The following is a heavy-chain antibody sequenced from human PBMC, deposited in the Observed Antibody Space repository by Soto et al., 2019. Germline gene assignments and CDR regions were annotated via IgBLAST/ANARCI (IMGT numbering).Heavy chain of an antibody. J-gene: IGHJ4*02. D-gene: IGHD3-16*01. CDR2: VYWDDDK. CDR3: AHGRGGVASF. CDR1: GFSLNTRDVG. Sequence: QITLNESGPALVKPTQTLTLTCTFSGFSLNTRDVGVGWIRQPPGKALEWLGVVYWDDDKTYSPSLKSRLTITKDTPTNQVVLRMTKMDPVDTATYYCAHGRGGVASFWGQGTLVTVSS. V-gene: IGHV2-5*02.